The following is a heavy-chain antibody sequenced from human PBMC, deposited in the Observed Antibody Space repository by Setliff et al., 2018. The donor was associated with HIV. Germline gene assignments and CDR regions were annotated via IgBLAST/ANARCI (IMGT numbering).Heavy chain of an antibody. CDR2: IYYSGST. V-gene: IGHV4-61*01. J-gene: IGHJ4*02. D-gene: IGHD4-17*01. Sequence: SETLSLTCSVSGGSVGSGSYYWSWIRQSPGKGLEWLGYIYYSGSTTYNPSLRSRVTISIDTSKNQFSLNLRSVTAADTAVYYCARDAPGYGDSKDYWGQGKLVTVPS. CDR3: ARDAPGYGDSKDY. CDR1: GGSVGSGSYY.